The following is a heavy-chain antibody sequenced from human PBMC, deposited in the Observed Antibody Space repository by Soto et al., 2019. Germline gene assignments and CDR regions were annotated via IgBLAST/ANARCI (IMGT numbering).Heavy chain of an antibody. D-gene: IGHD2-8*01. CDR1: AGSISTINYY. Sequence: QVQLQESGPGLVRPSQTLSLTCTVSAGSISTINYYWSWIRQHPEKGLAWIGYISYSGSTFYHSSLKSRVTISLDTSKKQFVLTLTSVPAADTAVYYCARSAQWDGFDPWGQGTMVTVSS. CDR2: ISYSGST. V-gene: IGHV4-31*03. J-gene: IGHJ3*01. CDR3: ARSAQWDGFDP.